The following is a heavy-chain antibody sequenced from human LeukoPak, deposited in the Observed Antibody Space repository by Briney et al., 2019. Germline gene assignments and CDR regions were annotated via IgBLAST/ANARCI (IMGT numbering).Heavy chain of an antibody. J-gene: IGHJ2*01. CDR2: INHSGST. D-gene: IGHD5-12*01. Sequence: GSPRLSCAASGFTFSSYSMNWVRQAPGKGLEWIGEINHSGSTNYNPSLKSRVTISVDTSKNQFSLKLSSVTAADTAVYYCAKSGYDYWYFDLWGRGTLVTVSS. V-gene: IGHV4-34*08. CDR1: GFTFSSYS. CDR3: AKSGYDYWYFDL.